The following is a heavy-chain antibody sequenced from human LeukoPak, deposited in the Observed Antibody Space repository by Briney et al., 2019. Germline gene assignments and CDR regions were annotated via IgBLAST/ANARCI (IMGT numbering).Heavy chain of an antibody. Sequence: PSGTLSLTCAVSGGSVSTTYWWSWVRQPPEKGLEWIAEISHSGITNYNPSLKSRVTISVDKSKNQFSLKLSSVTAADTAVYYCAYGNYDYYFDYWGQGTLVTVSS. V-gene: IGHV4-4*02. D-gene: IGHD1-7*01. CDR2: ISHSGIT. J-gene: IGHJ4*02. CDR3: AYGNYDYYFDY. CDR1: GGSVSTTYW.